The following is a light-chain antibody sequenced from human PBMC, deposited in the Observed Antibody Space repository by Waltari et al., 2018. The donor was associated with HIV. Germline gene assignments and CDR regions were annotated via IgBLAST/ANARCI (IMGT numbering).Light chain of an antibody. J-gene: IGKJ4*01. V-gene: IGKV4-1*01. Sequence: DIVMTQSPNSLAVSLGERATIKCRSSRTILYSSENRDCVAWYQQKPGQSPKVLIYWASTRASGVPDRFSGSGSGTNFSLTISALQSDDVALYYCQQYYTPGPTFGGGTKVEIK. CDR2: WAS. CDR1: RTILYSSENRDC. CDR3: QQYYTPGPT.